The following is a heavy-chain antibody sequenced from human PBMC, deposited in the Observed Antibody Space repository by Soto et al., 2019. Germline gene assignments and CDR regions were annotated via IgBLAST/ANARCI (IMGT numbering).Heavy chain of an antibody. Sequence: ASVKVSCKASGGTFSSYAISWVRQAPGQGLEWMGGIIPIFGTANYAQKFQGRVTITADESTSTAYMELSSLRSEDTAVYYCAGARGGYSGYDYEFDYWGQGTLVTVSS. CDR3: AGARGGYSGYDYEFDY. J-gene: IGHJ4*02. D-gene: IGHD5-12*01. CDR1: GGTFSSYA. CDR2: IIPIFGTA. V-gene: IGHV1-69*13.